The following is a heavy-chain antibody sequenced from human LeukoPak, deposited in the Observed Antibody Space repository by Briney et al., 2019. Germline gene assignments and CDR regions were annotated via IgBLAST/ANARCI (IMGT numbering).Heavy chain of an antibody. Sequence: ASVKVSCKASGYTFTSYGISWVRQAPGQGLEWMGWISADNGNTNYAQKLQGRVTMTTDTSTSTAYMELRSLRSDDTAVYYCARDVAYYDNFDYWGQGTLITVSS. J-gene: IGHJ4*02. CDR3: ARDVAYYDNFDY. D-gene: IGHD3-22*01. V-gene: IGHV1-18*01. CDR1: GYTFTSYG. CDR2: ISADNGNT.